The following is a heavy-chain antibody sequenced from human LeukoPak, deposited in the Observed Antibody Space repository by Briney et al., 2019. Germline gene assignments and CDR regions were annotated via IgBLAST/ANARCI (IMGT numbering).Heavy chain of an antibody. V-gene: IGHV1-2*02. D-gene: IGHD5-12*01. CDR2: INPNSGGT. CDR1: GYTFTGYY. Sequence: ASVKVSCKASGYTFTGYYMHWVRQAPGQGLEWMGWINPNSGGTNYAQKFQGRVTMTRDTSISTAYMELSRLRSDDTAVYHCASGSPIVATIFYYYYGMDVWGQGTTVTVSS. CDR3: ASGSPIVATIFYYYYGMDV. J-gene: IGHJ6*02.